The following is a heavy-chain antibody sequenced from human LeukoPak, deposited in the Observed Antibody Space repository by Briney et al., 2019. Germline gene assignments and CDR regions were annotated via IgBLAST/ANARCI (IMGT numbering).Heavy chain of an antibody. Sequence: SETLSLTCTVSGGSISSGAYDWGWIRQHRGKGLEWIGYMSYIVTTYSNPSFESPFTISLDLSKNQFSLNLSSVTAADTAVYYCARHWSRSYGGSRTYFDYWGQGTLVTVSS. CDR1: GGSISSGAYD. V-gene: IGHV4-31*01. J-gene: IGHJ4*02. CDR2: MSYIVTT. D-gene: IGHD5-18*01. CDR3: ARHWSRSYGGSRTYFDY.